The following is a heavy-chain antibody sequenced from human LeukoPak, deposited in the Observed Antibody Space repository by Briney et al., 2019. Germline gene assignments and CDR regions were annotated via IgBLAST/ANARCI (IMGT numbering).Heavy chain of an antibody. J-gene: IGHJ5*02. CDR3: ARGPPLVGATISDRRKCNWFDP. CDR1: GYTFTGYY. Sequence: GASVKVSCKASGYTFTGYYMHWVRQAPGQGLEWMGWINPNSGGTNYAQKFQGRVTMTRDTSISTAYMELSRLRSDDTAVYYCARGPPLVGATISDRRKCNWFDPWGQGTLVTVSS. D-gene: IGHD1-26*01. CDR2: INPNSGGT. V-gene: IGHV1-2*02.